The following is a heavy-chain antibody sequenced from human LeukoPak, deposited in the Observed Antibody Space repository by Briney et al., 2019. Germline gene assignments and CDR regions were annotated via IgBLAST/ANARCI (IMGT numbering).Heavy chain of an antibody. D-gene: IGHD6-19*01. Sequence: PGGSLRLSCAASGFTFSSYSMNWVRQAPGKGLEWVSSISSSSSYIYYADSVKGRFTISRDNAKNSLYLQMNSLRAEDTAVYYCARGAVAGWYYFDYWGQGTLVTVSS. CDR1: GFTFSSYS. V-gene: IGHV3-21*01. CDR3: ARGAVAGWYYFDY. J-gene: IGHJ4*02. CDR2: ISSSSSYI.